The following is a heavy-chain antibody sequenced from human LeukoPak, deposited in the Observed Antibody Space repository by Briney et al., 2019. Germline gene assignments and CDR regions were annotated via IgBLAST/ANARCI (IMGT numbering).Heavy chain of an antibody. J-gene: IGHJ4*02. Sequence: PGGSLRLSCAGSGFTFSTYSMHWVRQPLGKGLEWVAVAAFDGSIKYNADSVKGRFTISKDSSKNTLNLQISSLRDEDTAVYYCAKDRGPLIRGVDYWGQGTLVTVSS. V-gene: IGHV3-30-3*01. CDR1: GFTFSTYS. CDR2: AAFDGSIK. CDR3: AKDRGPLIRGVDY. D-gene: IGHD3-10*01.